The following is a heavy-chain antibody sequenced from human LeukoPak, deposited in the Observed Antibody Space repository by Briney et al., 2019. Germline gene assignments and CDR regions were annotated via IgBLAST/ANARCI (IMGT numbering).Heavy chain of an antibody. Sequence: ASVKVSCKASGGTFSSYAISWVRQAPGQGLEWMGGIIPIFGTANYAQKFQGRVTITTDESTSTAYMELSSLRSEDTAVYYCASGSKYYYYMDVWGKGTTVTVSS. CDR1: GGTFSSYA. D-gene: IGHD5/OR15-5a*01. CDR2: IIPIFGTA. J-gene: IGHJ6*03. V-gene: IGHV1-69*05. CDR3: ASGSKYYYYMDV.